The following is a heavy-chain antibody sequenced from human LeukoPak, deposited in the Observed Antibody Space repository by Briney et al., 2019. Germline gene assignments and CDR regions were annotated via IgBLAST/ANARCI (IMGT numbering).Heavy chain of an antibody. CDR3: ARGPGTIFGVVIIPYNWFDP. CDR2: IKPIFGTA. J-gene: IGHJ5*02. CDR1: VGTFTSYA. D-gene: IGHD3-3*01. Sequence: SVRVSCKASVGTFTSYAISWVRQAPGQGLGWMGGIKPIFGTANYAQKFHGRVTITADESTSTAYMELSSLRSEDTAVYYCARGPGTIFGVVIIPYNWFDPWGQGTLVTVSS. V-gene: IGHV1-69*01.